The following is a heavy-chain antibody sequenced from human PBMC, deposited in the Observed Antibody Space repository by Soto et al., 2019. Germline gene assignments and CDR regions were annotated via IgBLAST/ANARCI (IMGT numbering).Heavy chain of an antibody. Sequence: GSLRLSCAASGFTFSSYGMHWVRQAPGKGLEWVAVISYDGSNKYYADCVKGRFTISRDNSKNTLYLQMNSLRAEDTAVYYWAKDSDFWSGYWYYYGMDVWGQGTTVTVSS. CDR3: AKDSDFWSGYWYYYGMDV. CDR1: GFTFSSYG. V-gene: IGHV3-30*18. J-gene: IGHJ6*02. D-gene: IGHD3-3*01. CDR2: ISYDGSNK.